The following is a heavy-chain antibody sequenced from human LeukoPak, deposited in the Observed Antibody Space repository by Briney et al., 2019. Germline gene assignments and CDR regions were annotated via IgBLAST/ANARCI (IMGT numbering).Heavy chain of an antibody. J-gene: IGHJ4*02. D-gene: IGHD2-15*01. CDR3: ARHPFATPFDY. CDR1: GGSISSFY. Sequence: PSETLSLTCTVSGGSISSFYWSWIRQPPGKGLEWIGYIYYSGDSNYNPSLKSRVTMSLDTSKNQLSLRLSSVTAADTAVYYCARHPFATPFDYWGRGTLVTVSS. V-gene: IGHV4-59*08. CDR2: IYYSGDS.